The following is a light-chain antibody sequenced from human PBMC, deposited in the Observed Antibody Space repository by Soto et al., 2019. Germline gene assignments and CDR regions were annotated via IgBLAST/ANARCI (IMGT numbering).Light chain of an antibody. V-gene: IGKV1-39*01. CDR3: KQYYSPPLA. CDR1: QSISTY. CDR2: AAS. J-gene: IGKJ4*01. Sequence: DIQMTHSPSSLSAYVGDIVTITCRASQSISTYLHWYQQKPGKAPNLLIYAASTLQSGVPSRFSGSGSGTDFTLTISSLQPEDFATYFCKQYYSPPLAFGGGTKVDIK.